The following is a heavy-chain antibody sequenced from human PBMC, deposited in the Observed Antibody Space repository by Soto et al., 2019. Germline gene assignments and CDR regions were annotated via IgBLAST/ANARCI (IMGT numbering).Heavy chain of an antibody. CDR2: SSGSGGST. D-gene: IGHD4-17*01. Sequence: GGSMRLSCAVSGFTFSSYAVSCVRQSPGKGLEWVSASSGSGGSTYYGDSVKGRFTISRDNSKNTLYLQMNSLRAEDTAVYYCAKRVKFSTVSPCDYWGQGTLVTVSS. CDR3: AKRVKFSTVSPCDY. V-gene: IGHV3-23*01. CDR1: GFTFSSYA. J-gene: IGHJ4*02.